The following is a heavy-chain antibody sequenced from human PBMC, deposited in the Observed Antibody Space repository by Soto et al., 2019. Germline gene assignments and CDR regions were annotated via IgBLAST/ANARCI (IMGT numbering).Heavy chain of an antibody. CDR2: MHTSGST. CDR3: VRASMPKAHFDS. V-gene: IGHV4-4*07. Sequence: PSETLSLTCTVSGGSIRGYYWSWIRQSAGMGLEWIGRMHTSGSTNYNPSLKSRVTFSVDMSKNQISLKLTSVTAAETALYYCVRASMPKAHFDSWGQGTLVTVSS. D-gene: IGHD2-2*01. J-gene: IGHJ4*02. CDR1: GGSIRGYY.